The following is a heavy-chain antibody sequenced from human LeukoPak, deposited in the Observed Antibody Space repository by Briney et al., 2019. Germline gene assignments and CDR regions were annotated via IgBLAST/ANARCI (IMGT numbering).Heavy chain of an antibody. Sequence: PSETLSLTCAVSGGSISSGGYSWSWIRQPPGKGLEWIGYIYHSGSTYYNPSLKSRVTISVDRSKNQFSLKLSSVTAADTAVYYCASEHDSRGRPFDYWGQGTLVTVSS. D-gene: IGHD3-16*01. CDR1: GGSISSGGYS. CDR2: IYHSGST. V-gene: IGHV4-30-2*01. CDR3: ASEHDSRGRPFDY. J-gene: IGHJ4*02.